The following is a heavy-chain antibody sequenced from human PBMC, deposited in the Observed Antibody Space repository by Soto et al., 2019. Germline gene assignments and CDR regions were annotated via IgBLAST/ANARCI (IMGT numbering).Heavy chain of an antibody. CDR1: GFTFSSYA. Sequence: GGSLRLSCAASGFTFSSYAMSWVRQAPGKGQEWVSAISGSGGSTYYADSVKGRFTISRDNSKNTLYLQMSSLRAEDTAVYYCAKRDYDFWSGYLGAFDIWGQGTMVTVSS. V-gene: IGHV3-23*01. D-gene: IGHD3-3*01. J-gene: IGHJ3*02. CDR2: ISGSGGST. CDR3: AKRDYDFWSGYLGAFDI.